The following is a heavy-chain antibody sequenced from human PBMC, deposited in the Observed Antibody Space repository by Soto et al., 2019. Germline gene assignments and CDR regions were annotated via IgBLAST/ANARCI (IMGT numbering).Heavy chain of an antibody. CDR1: GGSISSAPSY. V-gene: IGHV4-39*01. CDR3: ASRDPGTSVDY. CDR2: VFYSGRT. J-gene: IGHJ4*02. D-gene: IGHD1-7*01. Sequence: SETLSLTCTVAGGSISSAPSYWAWIRQPPGKGLEWIGHVFYSGRTTYSPSLRSRVSISADTSKNQFSLKVTSLTAADTAVYYCASRDPGTSVDYWGQGTLVTVSS.